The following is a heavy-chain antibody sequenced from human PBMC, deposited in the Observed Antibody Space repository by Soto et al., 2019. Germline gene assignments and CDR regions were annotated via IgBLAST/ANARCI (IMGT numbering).Heavy chain of an antibody. D-gene: IGHD3-10*01. CDR1: GGSISSYY. V-gene: IGHV4-59*01. CDR2: IYYSGST. J-gene: IGHJ6*02. Sequence: QVQLQESGPGLVKPSETLSLTCTVSGGSISSYYWSWIRQPPGKGLEWIGYIYYSGSTNYNPSLKSRVTISVDTSKNQFSLKLSSVTAADTAVYYCARGLLLWFGFPGMDVWGQGTTVTVSS. CDR3: ARGLLLWFGFPGMDV.